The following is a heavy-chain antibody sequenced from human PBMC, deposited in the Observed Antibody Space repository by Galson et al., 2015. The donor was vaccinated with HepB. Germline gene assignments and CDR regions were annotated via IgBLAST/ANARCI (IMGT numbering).Heavy chain of an antibody. D-gene: IGHD5-18*01. CDR1: GYTFTGYY. J-gene: IGHJ6*03. Sequence: SVKVSCKASGYTFTGYYMHWVRQAPGQGLEWMGWINPNSGGTNYAQKFQGRVTMTRDTSISTAYMELSRLRSDDTAVYYCARDWDTAVVTGYYYYYMDVWGKGTTVTVSS. CDR2: INPNSGGT. CDR3: ARDWDTAVVTGYYYYYMDV. V-gene: IGHV1-2*02.